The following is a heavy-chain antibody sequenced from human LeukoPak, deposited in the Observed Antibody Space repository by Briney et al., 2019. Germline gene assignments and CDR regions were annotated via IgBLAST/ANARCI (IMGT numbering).Heavy chain of an antibody. CDR3: ARDRAWNYFDY. J-gene: IGHJ4*02. CDR2: ISNDGSRK. V-gene: IGHV3-30*03. Sequence: GGSLRLSCTPSGFTFSRHGMHWVRQAPGKGLEWVAIISNDGSRKYYAHSVEGRFTISRDNSKNTLYLQMDSLRAEDTAVYYCARDRAWNYFDYWGQGTLVTVSS. CDR1: GFTFSRHG. D-gene: IGHD3-3*01.